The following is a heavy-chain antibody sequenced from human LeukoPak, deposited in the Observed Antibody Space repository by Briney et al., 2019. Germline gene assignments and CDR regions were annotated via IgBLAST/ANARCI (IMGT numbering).Heavy chain of an antibody. D-gene: IGHD3-10*01. V-gene: IGHV4-39*07. J-gene: IGHJ4*02. Sequence: SETLSLTCTVSGGSISSSIYYWGWIRQPPGKGLEWIGSIYYSGTTNHNPSLESRVSISVNVSNNQVSLNLNSVTAADTATYFCARGGFYGHPFDFGGQGILVAVSS. CDR3: ARGGFYGHPFDF. CDR1: GGSISSSIYY. CDR2: IYYSGTT.